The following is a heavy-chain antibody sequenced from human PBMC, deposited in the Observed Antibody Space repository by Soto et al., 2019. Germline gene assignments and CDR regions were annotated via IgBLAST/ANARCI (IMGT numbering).Heavy chain of an antibody. Sequence: GGSLRLSCAASGFTFSNAWINWVRQAPGKGLEWVGRIKSKTDGGTTDYAEPVKGRFAISRDDSNNMVYLQMNSLKIEDTAVFYCSTRYYHTRKRVFFDYWGQGILVTVSS. CDR1: GFTFSNAW. CDR2: IKSKTDGGTT. J-gene: IGHJ4*02. V-gene: IGHV3-15*07. CDR3: STRYYHTRKRVFFDY. D-gene: IGHD3-9*01.